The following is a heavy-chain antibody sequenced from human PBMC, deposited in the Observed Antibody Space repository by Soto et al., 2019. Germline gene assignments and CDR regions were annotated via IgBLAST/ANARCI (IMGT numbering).Heavy chain of an antibody. Sequence: GGSLRLSCTASGFTFSSYEMNWVRQAPGKELEWISYISSSGDIIYYADSVKGRFTISRDNAKNSLFLQMSSLRAEDTAVYYCARPYCSGGSCYNWFDPWGQGTLVTVSS. J-gene: IGHJ5*02. CDR2: ISSSGDII. CDR1: GFTFSSYE. CDR3: ARPYCSGGSCYNWFDP. V-gene: IGHV3-48*03. D-gene: IGHD2-15*01.